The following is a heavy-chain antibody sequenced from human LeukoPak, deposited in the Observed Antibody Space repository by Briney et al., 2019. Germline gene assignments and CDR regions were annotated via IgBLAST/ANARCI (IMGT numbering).Heavy chain of an antibody. J-gene: IGHJ6*02. CDR3: ARRGGTMVRGVIQPYYGMDV. D-gene: IGHD3-10*01. Sequence: PSETLSLTCTVSGGSISSYYWSWIRQPPGKGLEWIGYIYYSGSTNYNPSLKSRVTISVDTSKNQFSLKLSSVTAADTAVYYCARRGGTMVRGVIQPYYGMDVWGQGTTVTVSS. CDR1: GGSISSYY. V-gene: IGHV4-59*08. CDR2: IYYSGST.